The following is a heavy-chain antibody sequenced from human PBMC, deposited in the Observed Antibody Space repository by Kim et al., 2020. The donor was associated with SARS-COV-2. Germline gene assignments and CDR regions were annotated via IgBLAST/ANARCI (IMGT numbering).Heavy chain of an antibody. CDR1: GYTFTSYY. D-gene: IGHD3-10*01. CDR3: AXXXTVXXQYXXXYY. J-gene: IGHJ6*01. Sequence: ASVKVSCKASGYTFTSYYMHWVRQAPGQGLEXXGIXXXSGGSTSYAQKFQGRVTXXXDTXXSTXXXELXSLRSXXTTVXXCAXXXTVXXQYXXXYY. V-gene: IGHV1-46*03. CDR2: XXXSGGST.